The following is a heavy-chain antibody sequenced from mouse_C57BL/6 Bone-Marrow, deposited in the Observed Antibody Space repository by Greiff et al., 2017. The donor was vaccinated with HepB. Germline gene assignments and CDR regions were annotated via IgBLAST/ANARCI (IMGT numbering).Heavy chain of an antibody. D-gene: IGHD2-5*01. J-gene: IGHJ2*01. CDR1: GFTFSSYA. CDR3: ARESSGVYYSSYHY. CDR2: ISDGGSYT. V-gene: IGHV5-4*01. Sequence: EVQVVESGGGLVKPGGSLKLSCAASGFTFSSYAMSWVRQTPEKRLEWVATISDGGSYTYYPDNVKGRFTISRDNAKKNLYLQMSHLKSEDTAMYYCARESSGVYYSSYHYWGQGTTLTVSA.